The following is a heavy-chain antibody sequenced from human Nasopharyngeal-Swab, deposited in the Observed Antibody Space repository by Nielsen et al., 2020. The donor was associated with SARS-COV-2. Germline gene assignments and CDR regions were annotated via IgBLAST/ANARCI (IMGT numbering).Heavy chain of an antibody. J-gene: IGHJ6*02. CDR2: IRSKANSYAT. Sequence: GESLKISYAASGFTFSGSAMHWVRQASGKGLEWVGRIRSKANSYATAYAASVKGRFTISRDDSKNTAYLQMNSLKTEDTAVYYCTRGPHYYYYGMDVWGQGTTVTVSS. CDR1: GFTFSGSA. CDR3: TRGPHYYYYGMDV. V-gene: IGHV3-73*01.